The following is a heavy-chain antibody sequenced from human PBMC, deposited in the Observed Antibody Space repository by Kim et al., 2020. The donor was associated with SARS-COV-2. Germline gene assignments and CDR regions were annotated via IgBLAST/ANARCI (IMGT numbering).Heavy chain of an antibody. D-gene: IGHD2-8*02. CDR2: ISSSSSYI. Sequence: GGSLRLSCTASGFTFGIYSMNWVRQAPGKGLEWVSSISSSSSYIKYADSVKGRFTISRDNAKNSLYLQMNSLGAEDTAVCYCARGDYCLRGVCQSHGMDVWGQGTTVTVSS. J-gene: IGHJ6*02. CDR1: GFTFGIYS. CDR3: ARGDYCLRGVCQSHGMDV. V-gene: IGHV3-21*01.